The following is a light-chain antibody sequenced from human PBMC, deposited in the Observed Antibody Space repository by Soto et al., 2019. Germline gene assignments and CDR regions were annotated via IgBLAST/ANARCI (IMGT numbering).Light chain of an antibody. J-gene: IGLJ2*01. CDR1: NSNIGTYA. CDR3: AAWDDSLNGPV. CDR2: YDD. Sequence: QSVLTQPPSVSEAPRQRVTISCSGSNSNIGTYAVNWYQQLPGKAPKLLIYYDDLLPSGVSDRFSGSKSGTSASLAISGLQSEDEADYYCAAWDDSLNGPVFGGGTKLTVL. V-gene: IGLV1-36*01.